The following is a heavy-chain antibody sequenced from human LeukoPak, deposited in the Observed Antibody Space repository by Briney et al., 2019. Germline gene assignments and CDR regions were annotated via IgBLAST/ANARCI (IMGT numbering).Heavy chain of an antibody. Sequence: SETLSLTCTVSGGSISSSSYYWGWIRQPPGKGLEWIGSIYYSGSTYYNPSLKSRVTISVDTSKNQFSLELSSVTAADTPVYYCARRYYYDSSDYFAYWGQGILVTVSS. D-gene: IGHD3-22*01. CDR3: ARRYYYDSSDYFAY. J-gene: IGHJ4*02. CDR2: IYYSGST. V-gene: IGHV4-39*01. CDR1: GGSISSSSYY.